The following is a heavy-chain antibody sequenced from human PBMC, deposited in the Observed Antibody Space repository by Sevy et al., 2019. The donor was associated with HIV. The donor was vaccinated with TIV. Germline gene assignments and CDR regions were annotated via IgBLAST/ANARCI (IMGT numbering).Heavy chain of an antibody. Sequence: GGCLRLSCVVSGFSFSNYWMTWVRQAPGKGLEWVANIKPDGSVKSYVDSVKGRFTISRDNAKNSLSLQMNSLSAEDTAVYYCARDTNYFYVDVWGKGTTVTVSS. J-gene: IGHJ6*03. CDR2: IKPDGSVK. D-gene: IGHD1-1*01. CDR3: ARDTNYFYVDV. CDR1: GFSFSNYW. V-gene: IGHV3-7*01.